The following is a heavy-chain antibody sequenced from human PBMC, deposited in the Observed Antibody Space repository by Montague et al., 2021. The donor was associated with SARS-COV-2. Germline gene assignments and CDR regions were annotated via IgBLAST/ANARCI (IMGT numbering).Heavy chain of an antibody. CDR2: VNQSGGT. CDR3: ARVPLYFEGFDS. J-gene: IGHJ4*02. V-gene: IGHV4-34*01. D-gene: IGHD3-9*01. Sequence: TQSLTHAVLGGSLSNNYWTWVRQPPGKGLEWIGEVNQSGGTTHYNPSLKGRVKISVDRPSNQMSLNLESVTAADTAVYYCARVPLYFEGFDSWVPGILGAVSS. CDR1: GGSLSNNY.